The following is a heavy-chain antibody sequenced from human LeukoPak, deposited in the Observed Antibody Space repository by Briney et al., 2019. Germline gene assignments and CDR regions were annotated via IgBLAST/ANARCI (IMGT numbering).Heavy chain of an antibody. Sequence: ASVKVSCKXSGYTFTSNYMHWVRQAPGQGLEWMGLINPSGGSTSYAQKFQGRVTMTRDTSTSTVYMELSSLRSEDTAVYYCARANGYSSGWYNFDYWGQGTLVAVSS. J-gene: IGHJ4*02. D-gene: IGHD6-19*01. CDR2: INPSGGST. V-gene: IGHV1-46*01. CDR1: GYTFTSNY. CDR3: ARANGYSSGWYNFDY.